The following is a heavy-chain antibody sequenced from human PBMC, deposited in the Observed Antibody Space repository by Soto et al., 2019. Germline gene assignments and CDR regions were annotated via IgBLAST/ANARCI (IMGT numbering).Heavy chain of an antibody. CDR2: IYYSGRT. V-gene: IGHV4-61*01. Sequence: QVQLQESGPGLVKPSETLSLTCTVSGGSVSSGSYYWSWIRQPPGKGLEWIGYIYYSGRTNYNPSLKSRVTISVDTSKNQCSLKLSSVTAADTAVYYCARGADYDYWGQGTLVTVSA. CDR1: GGSVSSGSYY. J-gene: IGHJ4*02. CDR3: ARGADYDY. D-gene: IGHD1-26*01.